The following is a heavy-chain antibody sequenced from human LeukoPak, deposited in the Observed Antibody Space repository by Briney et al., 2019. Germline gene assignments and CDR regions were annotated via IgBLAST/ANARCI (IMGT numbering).Heavy chain of an antibody. Sequence: SETLSLTCAVSGGSISSGIYPWNWLRPPPGKGLEWIGYIYHSGSTYYNPSLKSRVTILVDRSKNQFSLKLSSVTAADTAVYYCARDNGDYPYYFDFWGQGTLVTVSS. V-gene: IGHV4-30-2*01. J-gene: IGHJ4*02. CDR2: IYHSGST. D-gene: IGHD4-17*01. CDR1: GGSISSGIYP. CDR3: ARDNGDYPYYFDF.